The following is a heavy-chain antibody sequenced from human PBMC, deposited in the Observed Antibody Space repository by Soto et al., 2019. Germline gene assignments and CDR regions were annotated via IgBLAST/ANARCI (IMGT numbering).Heavy chain of an antibody. V-gene: IGHV1-58*01. CDR2: IVVGSGNT. CDR1: GFTFTSSA. CDR3: AAGITATYVDDY. J-gene: IGHJ4*02. D-gene: IGHD1-20*01. Sequence: GASVKVSCKASGFTFTSSAVQWVRQARGQRLEWIGWIVVGSGNTNYAQKFQERVTITRDMSTSTAYMELSSLRSEDTAVYYCAAGITATYVDDYWGQGTLVTVSS.